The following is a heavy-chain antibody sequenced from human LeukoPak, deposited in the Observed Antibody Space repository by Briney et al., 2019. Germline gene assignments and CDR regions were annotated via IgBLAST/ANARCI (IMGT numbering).Heavy chain of an antibody. Sequence: GGSLRLSCTASGFSFGDFAMRWVRPAAGGGLGWVGFIRSKAYGGKTKYAASVKGRFTISRADSKSIACLQMNSLKTEDTAVYYWTTDWEGRSDYWGQGTLVTVSS. CDR2: IRSKAYGGKT. J-gene: IGHJ4*02. CDR1: GFSFGDFA. D-gene: IGHD1-26*01. CDR3: TTDWEGRSDY. V-gene: IGHV3-49*04.